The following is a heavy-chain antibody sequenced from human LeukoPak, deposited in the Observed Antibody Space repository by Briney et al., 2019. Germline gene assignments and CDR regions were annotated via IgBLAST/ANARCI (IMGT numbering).Heavy chain of an antibody. J-gene: IGHJ3*02. Sequence: PSETLSLTCTVSGGSLGGYYWYWTRQPAGKGLEWIGRIYSSGSTNYAPSLKSRVTMSIDTSKKHLSLKLNTVTAADTAVYYCARLNGDGFDIWGQGTKVTVSS. CDR1: GGSLGGYY. CDR2: IYSSGST. CDR3: ARLNGDGFDI. D-gene: IGHD2-8*01. V-gene: IGHV4-4*07.